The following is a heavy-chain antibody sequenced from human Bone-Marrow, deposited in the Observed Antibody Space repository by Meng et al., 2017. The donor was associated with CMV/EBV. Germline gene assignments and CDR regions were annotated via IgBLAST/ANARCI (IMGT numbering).Heavy chain of an antibody. CDR1: RFTFSSYW. CDR2: IKQDGSEK. CDR3: ARDYYGSGNGGYYYYYGMDV. J-gene: IGHJ6*02. Sequence: GGSLRLSCAASRFTFSSYWMSWVRQAPGKGLEWVANIKQDGSEKYYVDSVKGRFTISRDNAKNSLYLQMNSLRAEDTAVYYCARDYYGSGNGGYYYYYGMDVWGQGTTVTVSS. D-gene: IGHD3-10*01. V-gene: IGHV3-7*01.